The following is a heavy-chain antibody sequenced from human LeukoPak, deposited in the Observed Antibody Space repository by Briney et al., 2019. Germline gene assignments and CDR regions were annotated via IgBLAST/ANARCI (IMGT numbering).Heavy chain of an antibody. CDR3: ARVGYGWWSWGWFDP. Sequence: PSETLSLTPTASGCSISGFFWTWIRQSPGKGLEYIGYIYYSGTTDYNPTLKSRVSMSVDTSKNQFFLNLTSVTAADTAIYYCARVGYGWWSWGWFDPWGQGTLVTVSS. J-gene: IGHJ5*02. D-gene: IGHD3-10*01. CDR1: GCSISGFF. V-gene: IGHV4-59*01. CDR2: IYYSGTT.